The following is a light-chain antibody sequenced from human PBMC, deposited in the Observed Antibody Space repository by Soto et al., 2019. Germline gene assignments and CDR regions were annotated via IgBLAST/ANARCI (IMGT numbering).Light chain of an antibody. J-gene: IGLJ2*01. Sequence: QAVVTQPPSVSGAPGQRVTISCTGSSSNIGAGYDVHWYQQLPGRAPKLLIYGNTNRSSGVPDRFSGSKSGTSASLAITGLQAEDEADYYCLSFDSSLSVVFGGGTKLTVL. CDR3: LSFDSSLSVV. CDR1: SSNIGAGYD. CDR2: GNT. V-gene: IGLV1-40*01.